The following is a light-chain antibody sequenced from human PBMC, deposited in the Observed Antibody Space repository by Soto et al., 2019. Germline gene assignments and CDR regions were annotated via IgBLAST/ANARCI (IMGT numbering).Light chain of an antibody. J-gene: IGLJ1*01. V-gene: IGLV2-23*02. Sequence: LTQPASVSGSTGRSITISCTGSSSDVGTYNLVSWYQQHPGEAPKLMIYEVTKRPSGVSNRFSGSKSGNTASLTISGLQAEDEADYYCCSYAGSSYVFGTGTKVTVL. CDR3: CSYAGSSYV. CDR1: SSDVGTYNL. CDR2: EVT.